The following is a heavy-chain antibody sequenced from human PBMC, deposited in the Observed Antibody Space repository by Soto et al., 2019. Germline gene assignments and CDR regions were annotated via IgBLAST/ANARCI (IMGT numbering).Heavy chain of an antibody. J-gene: IGHJ4*02. D-gene: IGHD3-22*01. V-gene: IGHV1-69*01. Sequence: VKVSCKASGGTFGSYAISWVRRAPGQGLEWMGGIIPIFGTANYAQKFQGRVTITADESTSTAYMELSSLRSEDTAVYYCASGMDYYDSSGYHYWGQGTLVTVSS. CDR3: ASGMDYYDSSGYHY. CDR2: IIPIFGTA. CDR1: GGTFGSYA.